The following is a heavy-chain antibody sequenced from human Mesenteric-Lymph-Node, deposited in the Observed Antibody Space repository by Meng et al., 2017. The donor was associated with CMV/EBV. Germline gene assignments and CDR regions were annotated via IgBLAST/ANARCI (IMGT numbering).Heavy chain of an antibody. D-gene: IGHD3-22*01. CDR2: ISGSDGST. J-gene: IGHJ4*02. CDR1: GFTFSNYA. Sequence: GESLKISCAASGFTFSNYAMSWVRQAPGKGLEWVSAISGSDGSTYYADSVKGRFTISRDNFKNTLFLQMNSLRAEDTAVYYCAKDPNDLTYYYESSGPFDYWGQGTLVTVSS. V-gene: IGHV3-23*01. CDR3: AKDPNDLTYYYESSGPFDY.